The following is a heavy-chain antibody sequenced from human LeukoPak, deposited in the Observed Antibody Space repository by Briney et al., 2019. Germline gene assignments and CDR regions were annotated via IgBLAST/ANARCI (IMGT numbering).Heavy chain of an antibody. CDR1: GFTFASYA. J-gene: IGHJ4*02. CDR3: AKGSSTSCYTGLDY. CDR2: ITGSGGSS. D-gene: IGHD2-2*02. Sequence: GALRLSCAASGFTFASYAMTWVRQAPGKVLEWVAAITGSGGSSFHAGSVKGRFTISRDNSKNTLYLQMDSLRAEDTALYYCAKGSSTSCYTGLDYWGQGTLVTVSS. V-gene: IGHV3-23*01.